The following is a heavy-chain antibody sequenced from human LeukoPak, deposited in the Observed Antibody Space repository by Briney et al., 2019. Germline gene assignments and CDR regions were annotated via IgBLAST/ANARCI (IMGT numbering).Heavy chain of an antibody. J-gene: IGHJ4*02. V-gene: IGHV4-59*01. Sequence: PSETLSLTCTVSGGSISSYYWSWIRQPPGKGLEWIGYIYYSGSTNYNPSLKSRVTISVDTSKNQFSLKLSSVTAADTAVYYCATWNYGDFYFDYWGQGTLVTVSS. CDR3: ATWNYGDFYFDY. D-gene: IGHD4-17*01. CDR1: GGSISSYY. CDR2: IYYSGST.